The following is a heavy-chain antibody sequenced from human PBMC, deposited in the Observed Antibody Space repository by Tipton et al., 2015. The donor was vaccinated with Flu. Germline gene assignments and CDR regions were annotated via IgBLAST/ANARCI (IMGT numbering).Heavy chain of an antibody. J-gene: IGHJ4*02. CDR2: ISVSTGYT. V-gene: IGHV1-18*01. D-gene: IGHD2-2*01. CDR1: GYTFSDYG. CDR3: ARGTGYAGDY. Sequence: QLVQSGAEVKKPGASVKVSCKASGYTFSDYGFSWVRQAPGQGLEWMGWISVSTGYTNFAQKFQGRVTMTTDTSTSTAYMELGSLRSGDTAVYYCARGTGYAGDYWGQGTLVTVSS.